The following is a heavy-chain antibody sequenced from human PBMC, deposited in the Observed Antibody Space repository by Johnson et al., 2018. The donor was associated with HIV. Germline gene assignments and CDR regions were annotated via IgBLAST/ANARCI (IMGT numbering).Heavy chain of an antibody. CDR3: ASGWGIAASDAFDI. CDR2: ISSSGTTI. Sequence: QVQLVESGGGLVKPGGSLRLSCVASGVIFSDYYMSWIRQAPGKGLEWVSYISSSGTTIYYADYVKGRFTISRDNAKNSLYLQMNSLRAEDTAVYYCASGWGIAASDAFDIWGQGTMVIVSS. J-gene: IGHJ3*02. CDR1: GVIFSDYY. V-gene: IGHV3-11*04. D-gene: IGHD6-13*01.